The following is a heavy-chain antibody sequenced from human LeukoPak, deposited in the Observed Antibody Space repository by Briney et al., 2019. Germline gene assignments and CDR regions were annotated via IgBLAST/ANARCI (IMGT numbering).Heavy chain of an antibody. CDR1: GYTFTSYA. CDR3: ARDLRPAVLRVYDSSGYGDY. D-gene: IGHD3-22*01. CDR2: INTNTGNP. J-gene: IGHJ4*02. Sequence: ASVKVSCKASGYTFTSYAMNWVRQAPGQGLEWMGWINTNTGNPTYAQGFTGRFVFSLDTSVSTAYLQTSSLKAEDTAVYYCARDLRPAVLRVYDSSGYGDYWGQGTLVTVSS. V-gene: IGHV7-4-1*02.